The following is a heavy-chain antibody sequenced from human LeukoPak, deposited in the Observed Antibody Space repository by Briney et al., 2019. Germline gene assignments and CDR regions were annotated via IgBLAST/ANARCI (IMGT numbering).Heavy chain of an antibody. Sequence: GGSLRLSCAASGFTFSSYSMNSVRQAPGKGLEWVSYISSSSSTIYYADSVKGRFTISRDNAKNSLYLQMNSLRAEDTAVYYCARESYYDILTGYSYWGQGTLVTVSS. CDR1: GFTFSSYS. V-gene: IGHV3-48*04. D-gene: IGHD3-9*01. CDR2: ISSSSSTI. CDR3: ARESYYDILTGYSY. J-gene: IGHJ4*02.